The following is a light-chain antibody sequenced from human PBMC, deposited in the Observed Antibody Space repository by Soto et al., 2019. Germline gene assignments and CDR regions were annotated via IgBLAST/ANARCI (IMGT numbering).Light chain of an antibody. CDR2: GAS. V-gene: IGKV3-15*01. Sequence: EIVMTQSPATLSVPPGDRVPLSCTASHSVRSDSAWYQQKPGQAPRLLFFGASTRATGIPARFSGSGYGTEFTLTISSLQYEDFAVYYCHHRSNWPETFGPGTEVDIK. CDR3: HHRSNWPET. CDR1: HSVRSD. J-gene: IGKJ3*01.